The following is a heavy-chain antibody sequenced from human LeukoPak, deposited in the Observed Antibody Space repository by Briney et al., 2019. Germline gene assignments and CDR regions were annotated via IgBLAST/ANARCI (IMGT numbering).Heavy chain of an antibody. CDR2: ISSSSSYI. V-gene: IGHV3-21*01. Sequence: PGRSLRLSCSASGFTFSSYSMNWVRQAPGKGLEWVSSISSSSSYIYYADSVKGRFTISRDNAKNSLYLQMNSLRAEDTAVYYCARDRVSVGATFGYWGQGTLVTVSS. CDR3: ARDRVSVGATFGY. D-gene: IGHD1-26*01. J-gene: IGHJ4*02. CDR1: GFTFSSYS.